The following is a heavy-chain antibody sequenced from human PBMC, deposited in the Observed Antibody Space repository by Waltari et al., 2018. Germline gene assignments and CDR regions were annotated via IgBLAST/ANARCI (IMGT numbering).Heavy chain of an antibody. V-gene: IGHV3-7*01. Sequence: EVQLVESGGGLGQPGRSLRLSCAAAGFTVSSYWMTWVRQAPGKGLGWVANIKPDGSETNYVDSVEGRFTISRDNAKNSLYLQMNSLRAEDSAVYYCAREKFVVPANSWFDPWGQGTLVTVSS. CDR1: GFTVSSYW. J-gene: IGHJ5*02. CDR3: AREKFVVPANSWFDP. CDR2: IKPDGSET. D-gene: IGHD2-2*01.